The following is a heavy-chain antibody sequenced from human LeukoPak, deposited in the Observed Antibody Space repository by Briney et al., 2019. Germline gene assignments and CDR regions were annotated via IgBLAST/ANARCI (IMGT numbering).Heavy chain of an antibody. CDR3: ARRCGGTSGPWGYFDN. J-gene: IGHJ4*02. V-gene: IGHV4-4*09. CDR1: GDPIDSFY. Sequence: SETLSLTCTVSGDPIDSFYWSWIRQPPGKALEWIGFIYPSGSTNYSPSLKGRVTISVDTSKKQFSLIMRSVTAADTAVYYCARRCGGTSGPWGYFDNWGQGTLLTVSS. D-gene: IGHD4-23*01. CDR2: IYPSGST.